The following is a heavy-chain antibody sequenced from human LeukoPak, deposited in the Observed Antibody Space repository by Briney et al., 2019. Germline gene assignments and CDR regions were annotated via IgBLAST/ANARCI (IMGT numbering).Heavy chain of an antibody. CDR2: IRFDGSHK. D-gene: IGHD3-10*01. CDR3: SKDLTSDFGGDFDP. CDR1: GFTFSNYG. J-gene: IGHJ5*02. Sequence: PGGSLRLSCAASGFTFSNYGMHWVRQAPGKGLEWVALIRFDGSHKYYADSVKGRFTISRDNFKSTVYLQMNSLRAEDTAVYYCSKDLTSDFGGDFDPWGQGTLVTVSS. V-gene: IGHV3-30*02.